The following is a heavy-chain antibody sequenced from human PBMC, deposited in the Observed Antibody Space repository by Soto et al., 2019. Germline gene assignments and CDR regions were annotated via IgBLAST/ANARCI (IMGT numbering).Heavy chain of an antibody. V-gene: IGHV1-18*01. CDR2: ISAHNGNT. CDR3: ARGRYGDY. Sequence: QVHLVQSGAEVKKPGASVKVSCQGSGYAFTTYGITWVRQAPGQGLEWMGWISAHNGNTNYAQKLQGRVTVTRDTSTSTAYRELRSLGYDDTAVSYCARGRYGDYWGEGALVTVSS. J-gene: IGHJ4*02. D-gene: IGHD1-1*01. CDR1: GYAFTTYG.